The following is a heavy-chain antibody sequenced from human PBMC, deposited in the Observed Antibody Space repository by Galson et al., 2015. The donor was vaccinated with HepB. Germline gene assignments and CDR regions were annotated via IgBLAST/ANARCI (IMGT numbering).Heavy chain of an antibody. D-gene: IGHD5-24*01. Sequence: QSGAEVKKPGESLRISCKGSGYSFISHWISWVRQMPGKGLEWMGRIDPSDSYTNYSPSFQGHVTFSADKSITTAYLQWSSLKASDTAMYYCASHVQNGYNYLPGDYWGQGTLVTVSS. J-gene: IGHJ4*02. CDR3: ASHVQNGYNYLPGDY. CDR2: IDPSDSYT. CDR1: GYSFISHW. V-gene: IGHV5-10-1*01.